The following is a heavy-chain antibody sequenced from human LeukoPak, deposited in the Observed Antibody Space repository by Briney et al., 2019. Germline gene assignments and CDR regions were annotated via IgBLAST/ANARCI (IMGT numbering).Heavy chain of an antibody. D-gene: IGHD3-22*01. J-gene: IGHJ4*02. V-gene: IGHV1-69*01. Sequence: SVKVSCKASGGTFSSYAINWVRQAPGQGLEWMGGIIPIFGTANYAQKFQGRVTITADESTSTAYMELSSLRSEDTAVYYCAREDYYYDSSGYHYYFDYWGQGTLVTVSS. CDR3: AREDYYYDSSGYHYYFDY. CDR1: GGTFSSYA. CDR2: IIPIFGTA.